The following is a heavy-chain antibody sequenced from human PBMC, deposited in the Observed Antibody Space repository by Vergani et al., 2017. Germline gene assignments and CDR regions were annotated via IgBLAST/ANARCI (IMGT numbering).Heavy chain of an antibody. CDR1: GGSISSYY. Sequence: QVQLQESGPGLVKPSETLSLTCTVSGGSISSYYWSWIRQPPGKGLEWIGYIYYSGSTNYNPSLKSRVTLSVDTSKYQFSLKLSSVTAADTDVYYCARSAYYYDSSGYVGGHYYYYYYMDVWGKGTTVTVSS. D-gene: IGHD3-22*01. V-gene: IGHV4-59*01. CDR3: ARSAYYYDSSGYVGGHYYYYYYMDV. J-gene: IGHJ6*03. CDR2: IYYSGST.